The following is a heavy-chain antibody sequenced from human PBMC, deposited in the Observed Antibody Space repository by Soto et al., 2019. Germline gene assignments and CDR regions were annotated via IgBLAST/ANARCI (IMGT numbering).Heavy chain of an antibody. D-gene: IGHD6-13*01. CDR2: ISYDGSNK. Sequence: QVQLVESGGGVVQPGRSLRLSCAASGFTFSSYGMHWVRQAPGKGLEWVAVISYDGSNKYYADSVKGRFTISRDNSKNTLYLQMNSLRAEDTAVYYCAKDGDIAAAGYYFDYWGQGTLVTVSS. CDR3: AKDGDIAAAGYYFDY. CDR1: GFTFSSYG. J-gene: IGHJ4*02. V-gene: IGHV3-30*18.